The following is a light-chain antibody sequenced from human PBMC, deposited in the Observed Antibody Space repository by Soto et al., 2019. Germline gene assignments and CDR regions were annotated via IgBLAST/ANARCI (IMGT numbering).Light chain of an antibody. CDR1: SSNIGNNA. CDR2: YDD. CDR3: AAWDDSLNGQV. J-gene: IGLJ1*01. V-gene: IGLV1-36*01. Sequence: QSVLTQPPSVSEAPRQRVTISCSGSSSNIGNNAVNWYQQHPGKAPTLLIYYDDLLPSGVSDRFSGSNSGTSASLAISGLHSEDEADYYCAAWDDSLNGQVFGTGTKVTVL.